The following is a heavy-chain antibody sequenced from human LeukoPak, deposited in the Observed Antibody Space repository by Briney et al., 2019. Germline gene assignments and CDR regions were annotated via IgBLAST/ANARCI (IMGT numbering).Heavy chain of an antibody. CDR1: GASISSRGYY. J-gene: IGHJ1*01. CDR2: IYYNGNT. Sequence: SETLSLTCTVSGASISSRGYYWTWIRQPPGQGLEWIGSIYYNGNTFCSPSLKSHVTISLDTSKNQFSLNLISVTAADTAVYYCAKSGYYQLLSLQHWGQGTLVTVSS. V-gene: IGHV4-31*01. CDR3: AKSGYYQLLSLQH. D-gene: IGHD2-2*01.